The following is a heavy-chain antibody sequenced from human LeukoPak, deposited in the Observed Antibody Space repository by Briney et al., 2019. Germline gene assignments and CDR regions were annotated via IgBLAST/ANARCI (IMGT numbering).Heavy chain of an antibody. J-gene: IGHJ4*02. D-gene: IGHD2-2*01. Sequence: SVKVSCKASGGTFSSYAISWVRQAPGQGLEWVGGIIPIFGTANSAQKFQGRVTITTDESTSTAYMELSSLRSEDTAVYYCAREGGYCSSTSCRIGTRAFDYWGQGTLVTVSS. CDR2: IIPIFGTA. CDR3: AREGGYCSSTSCRIGTRAFDY. CDR1: GGTFSSYA. V-gene: IGHV1-69*05.